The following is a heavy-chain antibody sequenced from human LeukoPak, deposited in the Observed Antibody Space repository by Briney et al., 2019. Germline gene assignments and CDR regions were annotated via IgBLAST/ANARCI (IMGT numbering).Heavy chain of an antibody. CDR3: ARDGGYCGSTSCYPFDF. J-gene: IGHJ4*02. V-gene: IGHV1-3*01. CDR2: INADNGNT. D-gene: IGHD2-2*01. Sequence: RASVKVSCKASGYTFTSYAMHWLRQARGQRLEWMRWINADNGNTKYSQKFQGSLTLTRDTSASTAYMELRSLRSEDRAVYYCARDGGYCGSTSCYPFDFWRGGTLVSVSS. CDR1: GYTFTSYA.